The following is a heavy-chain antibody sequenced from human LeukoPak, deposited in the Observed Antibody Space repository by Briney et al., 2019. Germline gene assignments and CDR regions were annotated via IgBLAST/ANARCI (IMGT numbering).Heavy chain of an antibody. CDR1: GFTFSRYW. CDR3: ARVGYGGDAKDY. Sequence: GGSLRLSCAASGFTFSRYWMSWVRQAPGKGLEWVANIKEDGSKRYYVDSVRGRFSTTRDNAKNSLYLQMNSLRAEDTAVYYCARVGYGGDAKDYWGQGTLVTVSS. J-gene: IGHJ4*02. D-gene: IGHD4-23*01. V-gene: IGHV3-7*04. CDR2: IKEDGSKR.